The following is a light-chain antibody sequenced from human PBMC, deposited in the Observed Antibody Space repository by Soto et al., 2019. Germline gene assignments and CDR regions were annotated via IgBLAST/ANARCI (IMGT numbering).Light chain of an antibody. CDR3: SSYAGSSIPVA. CDR1: SSDVGGYNF. V-gene: IGLV2-8*01. Sequence: QSALTQPPSASGSPGQSVTISCTGASSDVGGYNFVSWYQHHPGKAPRLMIYDVTQRPSGVPDRVSGSKSGNTASLTVSGLQVDDEAYYYCSSYAGSSIPVALGGGTKRTVL. J-gene: IGLJ2*01. CDR2: DVT.